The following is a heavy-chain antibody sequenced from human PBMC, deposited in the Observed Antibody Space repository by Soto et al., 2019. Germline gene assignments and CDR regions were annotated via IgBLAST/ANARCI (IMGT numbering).Heavy chain of an antibody. CDR1: GGSISSYY. Sequence: QVQLQESGPGLVKPSETLSLTCTVSGGSISSYYWSWIRQPPGKGLGRIGYIYYSGSNNYNPSLKSRVTISVDTSKNQFALKLSSVTAADTAVYYCARGKEPPRPIGPAAIWGQGTMVTVSS. D-gene: IGHD1-26*01. J-gene: IGHJ3*02. V-gene: IGHV4-59*01. CDR2: IYYSGSN. CDR3: ARGKEPPRPIGPAAI.